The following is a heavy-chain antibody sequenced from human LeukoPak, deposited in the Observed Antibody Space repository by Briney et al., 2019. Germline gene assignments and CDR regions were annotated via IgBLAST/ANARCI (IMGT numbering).Heavy chain of an antibody. D-gene: IGHD6-13*01. Sequence: PSGGSLRLSCAASGFTFSGSAVHWVRQASGRGLEWVARIKTKANSYATAYAASVKGRFTTSRDDSKNTAYLQMNSLKTEDTAVYYCARDGAGYSSSWYTNLDYWGQGTLVTVSS. CDR1: GFTFSGSA. V-gene: IGHV3-73*01. CDR3: ARDGAGYSSSWYTNLDY. J-gene: IGHJ4*02. CDR2: IKTKANSYAT.